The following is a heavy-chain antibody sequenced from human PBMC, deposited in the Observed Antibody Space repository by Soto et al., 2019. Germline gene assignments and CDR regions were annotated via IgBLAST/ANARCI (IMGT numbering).Heavy chain of an antibody. CDR3: AKDARPDGHWAADF. CDR1: GFTFGTYT. D-gene: IGHD7-27*01. Sequence: GSLRLSCAASGFTFGTYTMNWVRQAPGKGLEWVSGIYGNAARTFYADSVKGRFTISRDNSKNTLFLEMNSLRAEDTAVYYCAKDARPDGHWAADFCGQG. J-gene: IGHJ4*02. CDR2: IYGNAART. V-gene: IGHV3-23*01.